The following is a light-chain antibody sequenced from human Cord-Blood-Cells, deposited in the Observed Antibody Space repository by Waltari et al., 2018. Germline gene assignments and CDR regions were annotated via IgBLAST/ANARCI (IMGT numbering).Light chain of an antibody. Sequence: DLQMTQSPSSLSASVGDRVTITCQASQDISNYLNWYQQKPGKAPKLLIYDASNLETGVPSRFSGSGSVTDFTFTISSLQPEDIATYYCQQYDNPLYTFGQGTKLEIK. J-gene: IGKJ2*01. CDR3: QQYDNPLYT. V-gene: IGKV1-33*01. CDR2: DAS. CDR1: QDISNY.